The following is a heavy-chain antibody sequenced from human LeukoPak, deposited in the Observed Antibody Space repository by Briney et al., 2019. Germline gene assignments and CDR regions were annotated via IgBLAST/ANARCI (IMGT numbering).Heavy chain of an antibody. CDR2: IIPIFGTA. CDR1: GGTFSSYA. CDR3: ARGTYCSSTSCYGAFDI. J-gene: IGHJ3*02. V-gene: IGHV1-69*05. Sequence: SVKVSCKASGGTFSSYAISWVRQAPGQGLEWMGGIIPIFGTANYALKFQGRVTITTDESTSTAYMELSSLRSEDTAVYYCARGTYCSSTSCYGAFDIWGQGTMVTVSS. D-gene: IGHD2-2*01.